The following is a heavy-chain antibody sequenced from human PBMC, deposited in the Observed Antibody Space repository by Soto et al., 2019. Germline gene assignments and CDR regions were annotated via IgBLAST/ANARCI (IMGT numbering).Heavy chain of an antibody. CDR3: ARGQVGTTRDWSLS. V-gene: IGHV1-2*02. Sequence: QAQLVQSGAEVKKPGASVKVSCKASGYTFTDYYMHWVRQAPGLGLEWVGWINPKNGGTNYAQNFQGRVTLTRDMSISTAYMEVNIVRSDDTTVYYCARGQVGTTRDWSLSWGQGTLVTVSS. J-gene: IGHJ4*02. D-gene: IGHD1-26*01. CDR1: GYTFTDYY. CDR2: INPKNGGT.